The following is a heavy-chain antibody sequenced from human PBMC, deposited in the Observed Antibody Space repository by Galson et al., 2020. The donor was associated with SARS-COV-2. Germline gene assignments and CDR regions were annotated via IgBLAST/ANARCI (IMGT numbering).Heavy chain of an antibody. CDR2: IYSGGST. Sequence: TGGSLRLSCAASGFTVSSNYMSWVRQAPGKGLEWVSVIYSGGSTYYADSVKGRFTISRDNSKNTLYLQMNSLRAEDTAVYYCARSWSSGYYRTFDYWGQGTLVTVSS. V-gene: IGHV3-66*01. CDR3: ARSWSSGYYRTFDY. J-gene: IGHJ4*02. D-gene: IGHD3-22*01. CDR1: GFTVSSNY.